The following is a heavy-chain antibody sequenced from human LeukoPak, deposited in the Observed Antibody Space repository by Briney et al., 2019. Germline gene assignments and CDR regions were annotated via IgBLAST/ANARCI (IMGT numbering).Heavy chain of an antibody. Sequence: PGGSLRLSCAASGFTFSSYAMSWVRQAPGKGLEWVSAISGSGGSTYYADSAKGRFTISRDNSKNTLYLQMNSLRAEDTAVYYCAKASDEWLPDNTPFDYWGQGTLVTVSS. J-gene: IGHJ4*02. CDR3: AKASDEWLPDNTPFDY. V-gene: IGHV3-23*01. CDR1: GFTFSSYA. CDR2: ISGSGGST. D-gene: IGHD3-3*01.